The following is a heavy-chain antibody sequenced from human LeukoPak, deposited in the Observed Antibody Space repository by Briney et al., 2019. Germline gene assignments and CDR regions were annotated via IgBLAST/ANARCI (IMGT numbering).Heavy chain of an antibody. CDR1: GGSISSYY. Sequence: PSETLSLTCSVSGGSISSYYWNWIRQPPGKGLEWIGYIYYSGSTNYNPSLKSRVTISVDTSKNQFSLKLSSVTAADTAVYYCARGSTMVRGVFYYYYMDVWGKGTTVTVSS. V-gene: IGHV4-59*01. J-gene: IGHJ6*03. CDR3: ARGSTMVRGVFYYYYMDV. CDR2: IYYSGST. D-gene: IGHD3-10*01.